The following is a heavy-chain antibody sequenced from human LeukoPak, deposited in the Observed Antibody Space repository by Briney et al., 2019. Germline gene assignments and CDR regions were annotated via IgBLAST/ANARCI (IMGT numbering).Heavy chain of an antibody. J-gene: IGHJ4*02. CDR3: ARGRRPTAKYYYDSSGYYFDY. Sequence: SETLSLTCAVYGGSFSGYYWSWIRQPPGKGLEWIGEINHSGSTNYNPSLKSRVTISVDTSKNQFSLKLSSVTAADTAVYYCARGRRPTAKYYYDSSGYYFDYWGQGTLVTVSS. CDR1: GGSFSGYY. D-gene: IGHD3-22*01. V-gene: IGHV4-34*01. CDR2: INHSGST.